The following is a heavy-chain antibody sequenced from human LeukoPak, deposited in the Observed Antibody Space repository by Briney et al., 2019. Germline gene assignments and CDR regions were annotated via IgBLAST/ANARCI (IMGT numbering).Heavy chain of an antibody. J-gene: IGHJ6*02. Sequence: GGSLRLSCAASGFTFSSYAFHWVRQAPGKGLGWVSVIYSGGSTYCADSVKGRFTISRHNSKNTLYLQMNSRRAEDTAVYYCAREEPYYDILTGYYYYGMDVWGQGTTVTVSS. CDR2: IYSGGST. D-gene: IGHD3-9*01. CDR1: GFTFSSYA. CDR3: AREEPYYDILTGYYYYGMDV. V-gene: IGHV3-53*04.